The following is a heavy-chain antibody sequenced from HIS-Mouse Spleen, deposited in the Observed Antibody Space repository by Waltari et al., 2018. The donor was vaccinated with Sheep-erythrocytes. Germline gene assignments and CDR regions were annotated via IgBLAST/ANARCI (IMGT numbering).Heavy chain of an antibody. D-gene: IGHD2-2*01. CDR2: SSWNSRSI. J-gene: IGHJ4*02. Sequence: EVQLVESGGGLVQPGRSLRLSCAASGFSFDDYSMHWVRQAPGECLEVVSGSSWNSRSIGYADAVKGRFTISLDNAKNSLYLQMNSLRAEDTALYYCAKDISRNIVVVPAAVGDYWGQGTLVTVSS. CDR1: GFSFDDYS. CDR3: AKDISRNIVVVPAAVGDY. V-gene: IGHV3-9*01.